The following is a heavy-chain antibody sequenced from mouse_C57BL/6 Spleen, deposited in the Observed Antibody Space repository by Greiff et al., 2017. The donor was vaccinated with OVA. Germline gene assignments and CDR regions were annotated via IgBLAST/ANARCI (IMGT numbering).Heavy chain of an antibody. CDR3: AREPIYYDYDGAHWYFDV. J-gene: IGHJ1*03. CDR1: GYSITSGYY. CDR2: ISYDGSN. D-gene: IGHD2-4*01. Sequence: EVKLQESGPGLVKPSQSLSLTCSVTGYSITSGYYWNWIRQFPGNKLEWMGYISYDGSNNYNPSLKNRISITRDTSKNQFFLKLNSVTTEDTATYYCAREPIYYDYDGAHWYFDVWGTGTTVTVSS. V-gene: IGHV3-6*01.